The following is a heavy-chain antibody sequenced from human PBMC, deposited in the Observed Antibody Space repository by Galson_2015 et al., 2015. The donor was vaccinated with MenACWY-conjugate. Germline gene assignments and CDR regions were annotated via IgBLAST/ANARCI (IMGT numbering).Heavy chain of an antibody. CDR3: ARDLGFYCSRNDCYPPY. J-gene: IGHJ1*01. CDR1: GFIFNNYW. V-gene: IGHV3-7*03. Sequence: SLRLSCAASGFIFNNYWMSWVRQVPGKGPEWVANIKQDRSEKYYVDSVRGRFTISRDNAKNSLYLQMNSLRAEDTAVYYCARDLGFYCSRNDCYPPYWGQGTLVTVSS. D-gene: IGHD2-2*01. CDR2: IKQDRSEK.